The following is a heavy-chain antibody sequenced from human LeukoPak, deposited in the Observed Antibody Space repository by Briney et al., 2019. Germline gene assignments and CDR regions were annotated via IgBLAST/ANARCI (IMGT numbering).Heavy chain of an antibody. CDR1: GFTFSSYA. CDR2: ISGSGGST. J-gene: IGHJ4*02. V-gene: IGHV3-23*01. CDR3: ARENLLYGSGSLDY. Sequence: GGSLRLSCAASGFTFSSYAMSWVRQAPGKGLEWVSAISGSGGSTYYADSVKGRFTISRDNSKNTLYLQMNSLRAGDTAVYYCARENLLYGSGSLDYWGQGTLVTVSS. D-gene: IGHD3-10*01.